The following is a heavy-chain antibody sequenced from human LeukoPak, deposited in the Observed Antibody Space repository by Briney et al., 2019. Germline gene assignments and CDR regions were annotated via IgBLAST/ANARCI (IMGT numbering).Heavy chain of an antibody. CDR1: GGSSSSYY. J-gene: IGHJ3*02. V-gene: IGHV4-59*01. D-gene: IGHD2-15*01. CDR3: ARRGTRSAFDI. CDR2: IYYSGST. Sequence: PSEALSLTCTVSGGSSSSYYWSWIRQPPGKVLEWIGYIYYSGSTNYNPSLKSRVTISVDTSKNQFSLKLSSVTAADTAVYYCARRGTRSAFDIWGQGTMVTVSS.